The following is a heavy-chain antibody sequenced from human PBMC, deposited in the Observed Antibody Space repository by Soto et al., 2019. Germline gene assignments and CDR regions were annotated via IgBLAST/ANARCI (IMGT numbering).Heavy chain of an antibody. V-gene: IGHV3-15*01. CDR1: GFTFSNSW. Sequence: GGSLRLSCAASGFTFSNSWMCWVRQAPGKGLEWVGRVKTKIDGGTADYATPVKGRFTISRDDSRNTLYLQMNSLKTEDTAVYYCTTDPPSVTPQLSGVNWFDXRGQGTLVTVSS. D-gene: IGHD3-16*02. CDR3: TTDPPSVTPQLSGVNWFDX. J-gene: IGHJ5*02. CDR2: VKTKIDGGTA.